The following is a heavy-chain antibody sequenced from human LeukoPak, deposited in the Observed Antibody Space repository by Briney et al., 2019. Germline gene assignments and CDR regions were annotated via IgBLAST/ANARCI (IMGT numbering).Heavy chain of an antibody. V-gene: IGHV4-4*02. CDR2: IYHSGST. J-gene: IGHJ1*01. Sequence: SGTLSLTCAVSGGSISSSNWWSWVRQPPGKGLEWIGEIYHSGSTNYNPSLKSRVTISVDKSKNQFSPKLSSVTAADTAVYYCARGQYYYDSSGYYYGYFQHWGQGTLVTVSS. CDR1: GGSISSSNW. D-gene: IGHD3-22*01. CDR3: ARGQYYYDSSGYYYGYFQH.